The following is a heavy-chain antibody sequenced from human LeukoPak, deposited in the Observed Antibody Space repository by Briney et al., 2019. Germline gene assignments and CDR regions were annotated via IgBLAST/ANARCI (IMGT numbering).Heavy chain of an antibody. D-gene: IGHD3-3*01. V-gene: IGHV1-18*01. CDR3: ARDAGDFWSGSDAFDI. CDR1: GYTFISYG. CDR2: ISAYNGNT. J-gene: IGHJ3*02. Sequence: ASVKVSCKASGYTFISYGISWVRQAPGQGLEWMGWISAYNGNTNYAQKLQGRATMTTDTSTSTAYMELRSLRSDDTAVYYCARDAGDFWSGSDAFDIWGQGTMVTVSS.